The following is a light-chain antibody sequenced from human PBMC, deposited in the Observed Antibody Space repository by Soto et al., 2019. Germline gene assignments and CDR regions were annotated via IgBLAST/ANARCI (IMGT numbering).Light chain of an antibody. CDR2: LAS. J-gene: IGKJ4*01. CDR3: QQYNSYSPLT. Sequence: DIQMTQSPSTLSASVGDRVTISCRASQIISSFLNWYQQKPGKAPKLLIFLASSLQSGVPSRFSGSGSGADFTLTISSLQPDDFATYYCQQYNSYSPLTFXGGTKVDIK. V-gene: IGKV1-5*01. CDR1: QIISSF.